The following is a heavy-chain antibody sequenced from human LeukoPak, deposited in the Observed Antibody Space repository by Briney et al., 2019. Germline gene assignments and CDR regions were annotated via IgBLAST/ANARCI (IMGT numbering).Heavy chain of an antibody. CDR1: GFTFSSYA. CDR3: ARDRPGSYSGFDY. Sequence: GGSLRLSCAASGFTFSSYAMSWVRQAPGKGLEWVSYISSSGSTIYYADSVKGRFTISRDNAKNSLYLQMNSLRAEDTAVYYCARDRPGSYSGFDYWGQGTLVTVSS. D-gene: IGHD1-26*01. CDR2: ISSSGSTI. J-gene: IGHJ4*02. V-gene: IGHV3-48*04.